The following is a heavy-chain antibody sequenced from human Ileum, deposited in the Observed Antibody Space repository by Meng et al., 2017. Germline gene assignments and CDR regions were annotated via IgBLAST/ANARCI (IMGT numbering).Heavy chain of an antibody. Sequence: EVQLVGAGGGLVMPGGTLRLAWAASGFGFRSYWMHWFRQVPGKGLVWVSRINPDGSNTKYADFVKGRFTISRDNAKNTLYLQLNSLGAEDTAIYYCAKDIHWGASDYWGQGTLVTVSS. CDR1: GFGFRSYW. V-gene: IGHV3-74*03. CDR3: AKDIHWGASDY. CDR2: INPDGSNT. D-gene: IGHD7-27*01. J-gene: IGHJ4*02.